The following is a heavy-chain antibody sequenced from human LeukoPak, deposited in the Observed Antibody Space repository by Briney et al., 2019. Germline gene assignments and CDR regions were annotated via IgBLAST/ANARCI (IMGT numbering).Heavy chain of an antibody. CDR3: ARGLAAAGPNWFDP. J-gene: IGHJ5*02. CDR2: MNPNSGNT. V-gene: IGHV1-8*03. D-gene: IGHD6-13*01. CDR1: GYTFTSYD. Sequence: ASVKVSCKASGYTFTSYDINWVRQAPGQGLEWMGWMNPNSGNTGYAQKFQGRVTITRNTSISTAYMELSSLRSEDTAVYYCARGLAAAGPNWFDPWGQGTLVTVSS.